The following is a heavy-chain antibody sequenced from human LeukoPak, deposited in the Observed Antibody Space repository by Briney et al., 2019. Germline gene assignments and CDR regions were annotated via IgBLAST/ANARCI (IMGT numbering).Heavy chain of an antibody. V-gene: IGHV3-21*01. CDR2: ISSGTSYI. CDR3: AREGSSSSGDGDY. D-gene: IGHD6-6*01. J-gene: IGHJ4*02. Sequence: GGSLRLSCAASTFTFSTYSMSWVRQAPGKGLEWVSSISSGTSYIYYADSVKGRFTISRDNAKTSLYLQMNSLRAEDTAVYYCAREGSSSSGDGDYWGQGTLVTVSS. CDR1: TFTFSTYS.